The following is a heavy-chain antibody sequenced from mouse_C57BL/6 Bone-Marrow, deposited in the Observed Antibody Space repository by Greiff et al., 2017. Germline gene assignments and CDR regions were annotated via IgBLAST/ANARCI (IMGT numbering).Heavy chain of an antibody. CDR3: ARDERAITTVVAPFYAMDY. D-gene: IGHD1-1*01. J-gene: IGHJ4*01. Sequence: EVKLMESGGGLVKPGGSLKLSCAASGFTFSSYAMSWVRQTPEKRLEWVATISDGGSYTYYPDNVKGRFTISRDNAKNNLYLQMSHLKSEDTAMYYCARDERAITTVVAPFYAMDYWGQGTSVTVSS. CDR2: ISDGGSYT. CDR1: GFTFSSYA. V-gene: IGHV5-4*01.